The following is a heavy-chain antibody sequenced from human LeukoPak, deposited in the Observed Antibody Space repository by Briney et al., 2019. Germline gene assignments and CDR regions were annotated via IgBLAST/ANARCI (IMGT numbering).Heavy chain of an antibody. V-gene: IGHV3-15*01. J-gene: IGHJ4*02. Sequence: GGSLRLSCAASGFIFSGYGMHWVRQAPGKGLEWVGRIKSKGDGGTTDYAAPVKGRFTMSRDDSKSTLYLQMNSLKVEDTAIYYCSTDWYDYWGQGTLVTVSS. CDR2: IKSKGDGGTT. CDR1: GFIFSGYG. CDR3: STDWYDY. D-gene: IGHD6-13*01.